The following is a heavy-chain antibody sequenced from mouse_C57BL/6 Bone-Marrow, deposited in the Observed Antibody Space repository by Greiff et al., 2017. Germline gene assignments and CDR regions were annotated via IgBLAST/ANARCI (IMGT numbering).Heavy chain of an antibody. CDR3: ARHGHYGFAY. CDR2: ISNLAYSI. CDR1: GFTFSDYG. Sequence: EVQGVESGGGLVQPGGSLKLSCAASGFTFSDYGMAWVRQAPRKGPEWVAFISNLAYSIYYADTVTGRFTISRENAKNTLYLEMSSLRSEDTAMYYCARHGHYGFAYWGQGTLVTVSA. J-gene: IGHJ3*01. V-gene: IGHV5-15*01. D-gene: IGHD1-2*01.